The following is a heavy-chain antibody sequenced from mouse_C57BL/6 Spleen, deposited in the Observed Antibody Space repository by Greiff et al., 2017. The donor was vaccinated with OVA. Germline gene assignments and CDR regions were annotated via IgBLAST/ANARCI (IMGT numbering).Heavy chain of an antibody. D-gene: IGHD2-4*01. V-gene: IGHV2-2*01. CDR1: GFSLTSYG. CDR3: DRNEGLYYDYVWFAH. Sequence: QVQLKESGPGLVQPSQSLSITCTVSGFSLTSYGVHWVRQSPGKGLEWLGVIWSGGSTDYNAAFISRLSISKDNSKSQVFFKMNSLQADDTAIYYCDRNEGLYYDYVWFAHWGQGTLVTVSA. CDR2: IWSGGST. J-gene: IGHJ3*01.